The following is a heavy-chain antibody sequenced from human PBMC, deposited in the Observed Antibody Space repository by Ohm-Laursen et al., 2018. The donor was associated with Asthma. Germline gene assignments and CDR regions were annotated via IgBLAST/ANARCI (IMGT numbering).Heavy chain of an antibody. D-gene: IGHD4-17*01. J-gene: IGHJ6*02. CDR3: TTEGYGDYYYYYGMDV. CDR2: IKSKTDGGTT. V-gene: IGHV3-15*01. CDR1: GFTFSNAW. Sequence: SLRLSCAAFGFTFSNAWMSWVRQAPGKGLEWVGRIKSKTDGGTTDYAAPVKGRFTISRDDSKNTLYLQMNSLKTEDTAVYYCTTEGYGDYYYYYGMDVWGQGTTVTVSS.